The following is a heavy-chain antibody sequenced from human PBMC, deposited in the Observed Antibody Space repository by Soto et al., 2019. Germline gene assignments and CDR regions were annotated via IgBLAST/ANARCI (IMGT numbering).Heavy chain of an antibody. CDR3: ARDGLGYCSGGSCYSRAAFDI. V-gene: IGHV3-74*01. J-gene: IGHJ3*02. Sequence: PGGSLRLSCAASGFTFSSYWMHWVRQAPGKGLVWVSRINSDGSSTSYADSVKGRFTISRDNAKNTLYLQMNSLRAEDTAVYYCARDGLGYCSGGSCYSRAAFDIWGQGTMVTVSS. D-gene: IGHD2-15*01. CDR2: INSDGSST. CDR1: GFTFSSYW.